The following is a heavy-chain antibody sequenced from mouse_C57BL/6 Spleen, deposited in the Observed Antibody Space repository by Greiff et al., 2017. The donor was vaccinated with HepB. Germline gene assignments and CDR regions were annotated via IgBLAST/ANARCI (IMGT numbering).Heavy chain of an antibody. CDR1: GFNIKNTY. CDR2: IDPANGNT. J-gene: IGHJ2*01. CDR3: LYGSSYPLYFDY. D-gene: IGHD1-1*01. Sequence: EVKLQQSVAELVRPGASVKLSCTASGFNIKNTYMHWVKQRPEQGLEWIGRIDPANGNTKYAPKFQGKATITADTSSNTAYLQLSSLTSEDTAIYYCLYGSSYPLYFDYWGQGTTLTVSS. V-gene: IGHV14-3*01.